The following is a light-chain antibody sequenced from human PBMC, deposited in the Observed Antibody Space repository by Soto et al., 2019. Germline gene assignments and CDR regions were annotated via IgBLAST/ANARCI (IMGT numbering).Light chain of an antibody. Sequence: DIQMTQSPSDMSASVGDRVTITCRASLDISNFLVWFQQRPGKVPKRLMYSANRLESGVPSRFSGSRSGIEFALTIRSQQPKDFATEYCLQQKRYPRTFGQVPKLHI. J-gene: IGKJ1*01. CDR2: SAN. CDR1: LDISNF. CDR3: LQQKRYPRT. V-gene: IGKV1-17*03.